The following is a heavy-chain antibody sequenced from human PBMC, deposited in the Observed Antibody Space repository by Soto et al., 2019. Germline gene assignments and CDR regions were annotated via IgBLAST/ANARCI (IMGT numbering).Heavy chain of an antibody. CDR2: IYYSGST. CDR3: ARALRDYGDPVANWFDP. V-gene: IGHV4-31*01. CDR1: GGSISSGGYY. J-gene: IGHJ5*02. D-gene: IGHD4-17*01. Sequence: QVQLQESGPGLVKPSQTLSLTCTVSGGSISSGGYYWSWIRQHPGKGLEWIGYIYYSGSTYYNPSLKSLVTISVDTSKNQFSLKLSSVTAADTAVYYCARALRDYGDPVANWFDPWGQGTLVTVSS.